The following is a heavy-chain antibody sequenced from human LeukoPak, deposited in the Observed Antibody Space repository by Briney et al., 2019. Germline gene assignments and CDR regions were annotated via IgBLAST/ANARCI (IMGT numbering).Heavy chain of an antibody. CDR2: IKQDGSEK. Sequence: QTGGSLRLSCAASGFTFSSYSMNWVRQAPGKGLEWVATIKQDGSEKYYVDSVKGRFTISRDNAKNLLYLQMSSLRAEDTAVYYCVLCRGSGGYYYYWGQGVRVTVSS. J-gene: IGHJ4*02. CDR3: VLCRGSGGYYYY. D-gene: IGHD3-10*01. V-gene: IGHV3-7*01. CDR1: GFTFSSYS.